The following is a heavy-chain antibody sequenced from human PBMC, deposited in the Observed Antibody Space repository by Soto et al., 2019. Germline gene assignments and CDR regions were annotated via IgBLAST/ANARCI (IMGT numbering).Heavy chain of an antibody. CDR1: GFTFSNYY. CDR2: ISSTGRTI. V-gene: IGHV3-11*01. D-gene: IGHD6-19*01. CDR3: ARSYSSGWEFDY. Sequence: LSCGASGFTFSNYYMSWIRQAPGKGLEWVSYISSTGRTIYYADSVKGRFTVSRDNAQNSLSLKLNSLRVEDTAVYYCARSYSSGWEFDYWGQGTQVTVSS. J-gene: IGHJ4*02.